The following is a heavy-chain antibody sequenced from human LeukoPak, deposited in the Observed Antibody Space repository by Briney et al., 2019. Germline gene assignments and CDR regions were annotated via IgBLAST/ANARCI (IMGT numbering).Heavy chain of an antibody. CDR2: ISGSGGGT. V-gene: IGHV3-23*01. D-gene: IGHD3-22*01. CDR3: AKRGVVIRVILVGFHKEAYYFDS. J-gene: IGHJ4*02. Sequence: PGGSLRLSCAVSGLTLSNYGMSWVRQAPGKGLEWVAGISGSGGGTNYADSVKGRFTISRDNNKNTLYLQMNSLRAEDTAVYFCAKRGVVIRVILVGFHKEAYYFDSWGQGALVTVSS. CDR1: GLTLSNYG.